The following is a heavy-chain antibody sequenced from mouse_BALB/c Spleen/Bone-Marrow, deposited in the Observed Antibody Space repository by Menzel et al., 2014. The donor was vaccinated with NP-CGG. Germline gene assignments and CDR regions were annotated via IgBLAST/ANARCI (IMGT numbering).Heavy chain of an antibody. V-gene: IGHV3-8*02. D-gene: IGHD2-3*01. CDR3: ATYDGYCFDY. CDR2: ISYSGNT. J-gene: IGHJ2*01. CDR1: GDSITSGY. Sequence: EVKLMESGPSLLKPSQTLSLTCSVTGDSITSGYWNWIRKFPGNKLEYMGYISYSGNTYYNPSLRSRISNTRDTSKNQYYLQLNSVTTEDTATYYCATYDGYCFDYWGQGTTLTVSS.